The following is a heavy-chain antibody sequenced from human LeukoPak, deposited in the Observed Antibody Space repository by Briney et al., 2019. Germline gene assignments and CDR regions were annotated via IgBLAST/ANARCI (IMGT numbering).Heavy chain of an antibody. J-gene: IGHJ4*02. CDR3: AKGIVVVVAATFDY. D-gene: IGHD2-15*01. CDR1: GFTFSSYA. Sequence: GGSLRLSCAASGFTFSSYAMSWVRQAPGKGLEWVSAISGSGGSTYYADSVKGRFTISRDNSKDTLYLQMNSLRAEDTAVYYCAKGIVVVVAATFDYWGQGTLVTVSS. V-gene: IGHV3-23*01. CDR2: ISGSGGST.